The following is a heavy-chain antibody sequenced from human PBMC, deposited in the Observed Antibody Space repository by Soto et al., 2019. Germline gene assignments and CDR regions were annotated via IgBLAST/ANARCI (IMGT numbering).Heavy chain of an antibody. CDR3: VRELSRGWFDP. D-gene: IGHD3-16*01. Sequence: QVHLQESGPGLVKPSETLSLTCTVSNDSINSYYWGWIRQPPGKGLEWIGYSYFSGGTDYNPSLKGRATISVDRSRNQFSLKLTSVTAADTAVYYCVRELSRGWFDPWGQGTLVTVSS. CDR1: NDSINSYY. J-gene: IGHJ5*02. CDR2: SYFSGGT. V-gene: IGHV4-59*01.